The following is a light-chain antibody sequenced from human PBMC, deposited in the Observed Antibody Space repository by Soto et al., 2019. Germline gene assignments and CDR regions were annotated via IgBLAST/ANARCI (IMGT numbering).Light chain of an antibody. CDR2: AAS. CDR1: QGISNF. CDR3: QKYSSVIT. J-gene: IGKJ5*01. Sequence: DIQMTQSPSSLSASVGDGVTITCRASQGISNFLAWYQQKPGKVPKLLISAASTLQSGVPSRFSGSGSGTDFTLTITRLQPEDVATYYCQKYSSVITFGQGTRLEI. V-gene: IGKV1-27*01.